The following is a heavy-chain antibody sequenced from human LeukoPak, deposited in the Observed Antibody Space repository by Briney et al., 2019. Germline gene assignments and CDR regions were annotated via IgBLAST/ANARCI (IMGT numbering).Heavy chain of an antibody. CDR3: ARETVVVPAARLLYYYYGMDV. CDR1: GYTFTSYG. J-gene: IGHJ6*04. D-gene: IGHD2-2*01. Sequence: GASVKVSCKASGYTFTSYGISWVRQAPGQGLEWMGWISAYNGNTNYGQKLQGRVTMTTDTSTSTAYMELRSLRSDDTAVYYCARETVVVPAARLLYYYYGMDVWGKGTTVTVSS. V-gene: IGHV1-18*04. CDR2: ISAYNGNT.